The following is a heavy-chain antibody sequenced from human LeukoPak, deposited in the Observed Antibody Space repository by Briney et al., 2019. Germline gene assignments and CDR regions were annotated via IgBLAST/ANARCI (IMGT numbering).Heavy chain of an antibody. Sequence: PSETLSLTCTVSGGSISSYYWSWIRQPPGKGLEWIGYIYYSGSTNYNPSLKSRVAISVDTSKNQFSLKLSSVTAADTAVYYCARLVGVATNNNWLDPWGQGTLATVSS. V-gene: IGHV4-59*08. D-gene: IGHD5-12*01. CDR2: IYYSGST. CDR1: GGSISSYY. J-gene: IGHJ5*02. CDR3: ARLVGVATNNNWLDP.